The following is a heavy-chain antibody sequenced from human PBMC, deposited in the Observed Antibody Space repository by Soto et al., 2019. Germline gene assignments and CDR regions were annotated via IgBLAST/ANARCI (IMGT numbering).Heavy chain of an antibody. CDR2: IRSKANSYAT. D-gene: IGHD6-25*01. CDR3: TSDTGGDYYCYYMDV. Sequence: EVQLVESGGGLAQPGGSLKLSCAASGFTFSGSAMHWVRQASGKGLEWVGRIRSKANSYATAYAASVKGRFTISRDDSQNTAYMQMNSLKTEDTAVYYCTSDTGGDYYCYYMDVWGKGTTVTVSS. J-gene: IGHJ6*03. V-gene: IGHV3-73*01. CDR1: GFTFSGSA.